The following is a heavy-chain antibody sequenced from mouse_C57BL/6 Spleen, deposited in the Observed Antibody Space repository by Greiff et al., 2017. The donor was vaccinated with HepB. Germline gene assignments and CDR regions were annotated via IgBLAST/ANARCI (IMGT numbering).Heavy chain of an antibody. D-gene: IGHD1-1*01. CDR2: IYPGNSDT. Sequence: EVKVVESGTVLARPGASVKMSCKTSGYTFTSYWMHWVKQRPGQGLEWIGAIYPGNSDTSYNQKFKGKAKLTAVTSASTAYMELSSLTNEDSAVYYCTDYYGSSSWFAYWGQGTLVTVSA. CDR1: GYTFTSYW. J-gene: IGHJ3*01. V-gene: IGHV1-5*01. CDR3: TDYYGSSSWFAY.